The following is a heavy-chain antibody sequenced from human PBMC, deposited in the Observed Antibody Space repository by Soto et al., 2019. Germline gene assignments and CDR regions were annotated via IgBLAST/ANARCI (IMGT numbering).Heavy chain of an antibody. J-gene: IGHJ4*02. D-gene: IGHD5-18*01. Sequence: ASMKVSCKASGYTFNTYSISWVRQAPGQGLEWMGLISGYNGDTHYARKFQGRVTMNTDTPTSTAYMELRSLRSDDTAMYYCARENVLSYVDTNTLDYFDXWGQGTLFTVSX. CDR2: ISGYNGDT. CDR3: ARENVLSYVDTNTLDYFDX. CDR1: GYTFNTYS. V-gene: IGHV1-18*01.